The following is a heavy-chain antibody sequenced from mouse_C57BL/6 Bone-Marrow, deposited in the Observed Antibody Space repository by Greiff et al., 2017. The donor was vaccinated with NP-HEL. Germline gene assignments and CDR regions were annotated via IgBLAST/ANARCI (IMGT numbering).Heavy chain of an antibody. V-gene: IGHV5-12*01. D-gene: IGHD1-1*01. CDR3: ARPTHDYRSSPSRYFGV. J-gene: IGHJ1*03. CDR2: ISNGGGST. Sequence: EVKLVESGGGLVQPGGSLKLSCAASGFTFSDYYMYWVRQTPEKRLEWVAYISNGGGSTYYPDTVKGRFTISRDNAKNTLYLQMSRLKSEDTAMYYCARPTHDYRSSPSRYFGVWGTGTTVTVSS. CDR1: GFTFSDYY.